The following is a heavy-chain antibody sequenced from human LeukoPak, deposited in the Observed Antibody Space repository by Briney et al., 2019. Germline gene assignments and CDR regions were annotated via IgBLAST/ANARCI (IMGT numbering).Heavy chain of an antibody. D-gene: IGHD4-23*01. V-gene: IGHV4-39*02. J-gene: IGHJ4*02. CDR3: ARDHAYGGNAHTFDY. CDR1: GGSISSSSYY. CDR2: IYYSGST. Sequence: SETLSLTCTVSGGSISSSSYYWGWIRQPPGKGLEWIGSIYYSGSTYYNPSLKSRVTISVDTSKNQFSLKLSSVTAADTAVYYCARDHAYGGNAHTFDYWGQGTLVTVSS.